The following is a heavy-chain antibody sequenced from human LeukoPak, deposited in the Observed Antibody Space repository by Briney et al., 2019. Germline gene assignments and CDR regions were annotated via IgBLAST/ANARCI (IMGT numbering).Heavy chain of an antibody. CDR2: IDKHGSGK. CDR1: GFTFSISW. V-gene: IGHV3-7*01. J-gene: IGHJ4*02. Sequence: GGSLRLSCVASGFTFSISWVTWVRQAPEKGLEWVANIDKHGSGKYYVDSVKGRFAISRDYASNSVFLQMDSLRAEDTSVYYCARDAGWGYYDLWGQGTPVTVFS. D-gene: IGHD1-26*01. CDR3: ARDAGWGYYDL.